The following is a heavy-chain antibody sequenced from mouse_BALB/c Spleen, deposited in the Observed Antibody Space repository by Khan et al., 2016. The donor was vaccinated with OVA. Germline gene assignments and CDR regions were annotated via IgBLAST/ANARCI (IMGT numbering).Heavy chain of an antibody. Sequence: VKVEESGPGLVAPSQSLSITCTVSGFSLTSYGVGWVRQPPGKGLEWLGVIWGDGSTNYHSALISRLNINKDNSKSQVFLKLNSLQTDDTATYYCALYYYGRAWFAYWGQGTLVTVSA. D-gene: IGHD1-1*01. CDR3: ALYYYGRAWFAY. CDR2: IWGDGST. V-gene: IGHV2-3*01. CDR1: GFSLTSYG. J-gene: IGHJ3*01.